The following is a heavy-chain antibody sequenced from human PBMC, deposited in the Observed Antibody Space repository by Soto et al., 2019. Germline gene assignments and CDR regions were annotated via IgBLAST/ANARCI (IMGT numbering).Heavy chain of an antibody. CDR3: AREAAGCYY. CDR2: IIPILGIA. CDR1: GGTFSSYT. D-gene: IGHD6-25*01. Sequence: QVQLVQSGAEVKKPGSSVKVSCKASGGTFSSYTISWVRQAPGQGLEWMGRIIPILGIANYAQKFQGRVTITADKSTSPADMEMSSLRSEDTAVYYCAREAAGCYYWGQGTLVTVSS. J-gene: IGHJ4*02. V-gene: IGHV1-69*08.